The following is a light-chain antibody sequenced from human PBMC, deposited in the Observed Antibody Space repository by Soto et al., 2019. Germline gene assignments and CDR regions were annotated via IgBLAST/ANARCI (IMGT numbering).Light chain of an antibody. J-gene: IGKJ5*01. CDR3: QHYGSSPPIT. CDR2: GAS. Sequence: DIVLTQSPGTLSLSPGERATLSCRASQSVSNRYLAWYQQKPGQAPRLLIYGASTRATGIPDRFSGSGSGTDFTLTISRLEPEDFAVYYCQHYGSSPPITFGQGTRLEIK. CDR1: QSVSNRY. V-gene: IGKV3-20*01.